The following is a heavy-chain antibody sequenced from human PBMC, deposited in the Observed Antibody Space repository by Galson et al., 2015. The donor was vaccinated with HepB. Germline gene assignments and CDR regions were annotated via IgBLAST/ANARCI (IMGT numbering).Heavy chain of an antibody. CDR3: ARSRATTGYSYDPYGMDV. CDR1: GYTFTYRY. D-gene: IGHD5-18*01. V-gene: IGHV1-45*02. Sequence: SVKVSCKASGYTFTYRYLHWVRQAPGQALEWMGWITPFNGNTNYAQKFQDRVTITRDRSMSTAYMELSSLRSEDTAMYYCARSRATTGYSYDPYGMDVWGQGTTVTVSS. CDR2: ITPFNGNT. J-gene: IGHJ6*02.